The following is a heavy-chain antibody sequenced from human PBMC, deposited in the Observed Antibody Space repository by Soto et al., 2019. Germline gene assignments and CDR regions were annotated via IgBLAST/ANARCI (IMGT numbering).Heavy chain of an antibody. Sequence: QVQLVQSGAEVKKPGASVKVSCKASGYTFTSYGISWVRQAPGQGLEWMGWISAYNGNTNYAQKLQGRVTMTTDTSTSTTYMAMRSLSSNDTAVYYYARYVYVSTLFSSDNWGQGTLVTVSS. CDR3: ARYVYVSTLFSSDN. D-gene: IGHD3-16*01. CDR2: ISAYNGNT. J-gene: IGHJ4*02. V-gene: IGHV1-18*01. CDR1: GYTFTSYG.